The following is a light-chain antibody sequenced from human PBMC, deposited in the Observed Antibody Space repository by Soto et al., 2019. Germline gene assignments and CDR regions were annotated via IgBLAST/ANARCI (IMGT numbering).Light chain of an antibody. CDR1: SSNIGAGYD. J-gene: IGLJ1*01. Sequence: QSVLTQPPSVSGAPGQRVTISCTGSSSNIGAGYDVHWYQQLPGTAPKLLIYGNSNRPSGVPDRFSGSKSGTSASLAITGLQAEDEADYYCQSYDSSLSGSNFFGTGTKLTVL. V-gene: IGLV1-40*01. CDR3: QSYDSSLSGSNF. CDR2: GNS.